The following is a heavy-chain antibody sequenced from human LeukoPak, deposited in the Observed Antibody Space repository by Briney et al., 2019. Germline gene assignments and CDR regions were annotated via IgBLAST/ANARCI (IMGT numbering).Heavy chain of an antibody. CDR1: GFTFSSYW. J-gene: IGHJ6*03. CDR3: ARETRSYYMDV. Sequence: GGSLRLSCAASGFTFSSYWMHWVRQAPGKGLVWVSRINSDGSSTSYADSVKGRFTISRDNAKNTLYLQMNSLRAEGTAVYYCARETRSYYMDVWGKGTTVTVSS. V-gene: IGHV3-74*01. CDR2: INSDGSST.